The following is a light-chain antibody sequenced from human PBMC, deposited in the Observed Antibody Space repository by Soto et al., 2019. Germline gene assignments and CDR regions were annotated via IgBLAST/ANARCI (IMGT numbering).Light chain of an antibody. J-gene: IGLJ1*01. CDR2: EVS. CDR3: CSYAGSSPYV. CDR1: SSDVGSYNL. Sequence: QSVLTQPASVSGSPGQPITISCTGTSSDVGSYNLVSWYQQHPGKAPKLMIYEVSERPSGVSNRFSGSKSGNTASLTISGLQAEDEADYYCCSYAGSSPYVFGTGTKVTVL. V-gene: IGLV2-23*02.